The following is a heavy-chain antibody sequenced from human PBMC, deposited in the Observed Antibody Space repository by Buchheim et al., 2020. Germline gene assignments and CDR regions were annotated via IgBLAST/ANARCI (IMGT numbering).Heavy chain of an antibody. CDR2: ISYDGSNK. Sequence: QVQLVESGGGVVQPGRSLRLSCAASGFTFSSYGMHWVRQAPGKGLEWVAVISYDGSNKYYADSVKGRFTISRDNSKNTLYLQMNSLRAEDTAVYYCAKDLEHFDWLFPGDFDLWGRGTL. D-gene: IGHD3-9*01. V-gene: IGHV3-30*18. J-gene: IGHJ2*01. CDR1: GFTFSSYG. CDR3: AKDLEHFDWLFPGDFDL.